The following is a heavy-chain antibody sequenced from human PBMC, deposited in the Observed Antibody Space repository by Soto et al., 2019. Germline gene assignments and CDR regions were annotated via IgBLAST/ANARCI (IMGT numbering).Heavy chain of an antibody. D-gene: IGHD3-10*01. CDR1: GYTFTAYY. CDR3: ARNMDYYYGPGSGNGHGI. J-gene: IGHJ6*02. CDR2: INPKFGDT. V-gene: IGHV1-2*02. Sequence: QVQLVQSGAEVKKPGDSVRVSCEASGYTFTAYYIHWVRQAPGQGLEWMGWINPKFGDTTYAQDFQGRVTMTRDMSISTVYMELSRLTSDDTAIYYCARNMDYYYGPGSGNGHGIWGQGTTVTVFS.